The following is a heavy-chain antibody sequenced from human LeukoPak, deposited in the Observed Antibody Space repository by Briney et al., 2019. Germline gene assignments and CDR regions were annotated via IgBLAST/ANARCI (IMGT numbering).Heavy chain of an antibody. J-gene: IGHJ4*02. D-gene: IGHD6-13*01. CDR3: ARNDVAAAGDY. V-gene: IGHV3-7*01. Sequence: PGGSLRLSCEVSGFTFRNYWMTWVRQAPGRGLEWVANIKPDGSEKNYVDSVKGRFTISRDDAKNSLFLQMNSLRPEDTAVYFCARNDVAAAGDYWGQGTLVTVSS. CDR1: GFTFRNYW. CDR2: IKPDGSEK.